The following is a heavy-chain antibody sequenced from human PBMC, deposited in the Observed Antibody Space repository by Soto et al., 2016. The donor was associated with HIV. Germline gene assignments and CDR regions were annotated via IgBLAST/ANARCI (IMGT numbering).Heavy chain of an antibody. J-gene: IGHJ3*02. CDR1: GFTFSSYW. V-gene: IGHV3-74*01. D-gene: IGHD2-15*01. CDR3: ARDPRYCSGGSYYEGAAFDI. Sequence: EGQLVESGGGLVQPGGSLRLSCAASGFTFSSYWMHWVRQAPGKGLVWVSRINSDGRNTTYADSVKGRFTIFRDNAKNTLYLRMNSLRAEDMAVYYCARDPRYCSGGSYYEGAAFDIWGQGTMVTVSS. CDR2: INSDGRNT.